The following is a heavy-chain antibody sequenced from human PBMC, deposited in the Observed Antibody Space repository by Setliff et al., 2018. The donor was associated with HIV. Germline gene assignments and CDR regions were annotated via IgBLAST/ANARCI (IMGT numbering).Heavy chain of an antibody. J-gene: IGHJ4*02. CDR1: GFSFRSAW. V-gene: IGHV3-15*01. CDR3: STPFSYSSRYFDF. Sequence: PGGSLRLSCAASGFSFRSAWMNWLRQAPGKGPEWVARIKRRSDGGTTDYAAAVKGRFTISRDDSQNTLYLQMNSLRIDDAAVYYCSTPFSYSSRYFDFWGQGALVTVSS. CDR2: IKRRSDGGTT. D-gene: IGHD6-13*01.